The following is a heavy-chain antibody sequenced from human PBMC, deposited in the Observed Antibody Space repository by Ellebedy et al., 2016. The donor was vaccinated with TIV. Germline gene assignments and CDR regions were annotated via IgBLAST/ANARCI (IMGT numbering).Heavy chain of an antibody. V-gene: IGHV3-11*05. Sequence: GGSLRLSXVASGFSFSDNYITWVRQTPGKGLEWISYVSLKSSFIKYADSVKGRFTISREHTEKTVYLRMKDLRVEDTAVYYCATAGGGDDRDPLEMWGNGTLVSVSS. D-gene: IGHD5-24*01. J-gene: IGHJ4*03. CDR1: GFSFSDNY. CDR2: VSLKSSFI. CDR3: ATAGGGDDRDPLEM.